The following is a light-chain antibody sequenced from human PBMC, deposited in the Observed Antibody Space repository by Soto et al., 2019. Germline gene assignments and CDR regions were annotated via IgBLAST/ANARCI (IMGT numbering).Light chain of an antibody. J-gene: IGLJ1*01. V-gene: IGLV2-14*01. CDR1: SSDVGGYNS. CDR2: EVN. CDR3: NSYTSSTTYV. Sequence: QSALTQPASVSGSPGQSITISCTGTSSDVGGYNSVSWYQQHPGKAPKLMIYEVNNRPSGVSNRFSGSKSGNTASLTISGLQAEDEADYYCNSYTSSTTYVFGTETKLTVL.